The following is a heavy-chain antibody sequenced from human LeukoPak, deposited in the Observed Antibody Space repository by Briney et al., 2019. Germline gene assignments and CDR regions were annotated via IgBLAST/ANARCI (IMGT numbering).Heavy chain of an antibody. J-gene: IGHJ4*02. CDR3: ARLKGGYSSNWVFDY. CDR1: GGSISSGGYY. Sequence: PSETLSLTCIVSGGSISSGGYYWSWIRQHPGKGLDWIGYIYYSGSTYYNPSLKSRVTISVDTSENQFSLKLSSVTAADTAVYYCARLKGGYSSNWVFDYWGQGTLVTVSS. D-gene: IGHD6-13*01. V-gene: IGHV4-31*03. CDR2: IYYSGST.